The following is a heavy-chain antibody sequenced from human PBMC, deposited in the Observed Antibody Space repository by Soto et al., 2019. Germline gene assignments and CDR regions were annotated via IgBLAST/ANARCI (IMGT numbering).Heavy chain of an antibody. CDR2: INPSGGST. Sequence: VASVKVSCKASRFPFNKYYIHWVRQAPGQGLEWMGVINPSGGSTSHAQKFLGRLTMTRDTSTSTVYLELNSLRSEDTAVYYCARDKGFGVVNIFDNWGQGTLVTVSS. CDR3: ARDKGFGVVNIFDN. CDR1: RFPFNKYY. D-gene: IGHD3-3*01. V-gene: IGHV1-46*02. J-gene: IGHJ4*02.